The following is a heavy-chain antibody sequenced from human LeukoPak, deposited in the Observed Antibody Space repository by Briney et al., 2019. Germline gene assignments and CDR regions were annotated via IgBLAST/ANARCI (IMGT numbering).Heavy chain of an antibody. Sequence: GGSLRLSCAASGFTFSSYAMSWVRQAPGKGLQWVSAISGSGGTIYYADSVKGRFTISRDNSKNTLYPQMNSLRAEDTAVYYCAKVQEMATILPPFHYWGQGTLVTVSS. CDR2: ISGSGGTI. CDR1: GFTFSSYA. J-gene: IGHJ4*02. D-gene: IGHD5-24*01. V-gene: IGHV3-23*01. CDR3: AKVQEMATILPPFHY.